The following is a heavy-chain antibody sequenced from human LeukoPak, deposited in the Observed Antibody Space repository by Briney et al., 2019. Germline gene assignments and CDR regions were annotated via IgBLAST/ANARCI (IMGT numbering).Heavy chain of an antibody. J-gene: IGHJ4*02. CDR2: IGSRGSAI. D-gene: IGHD2-2*01. CDR1: GFTFSTYT. V-gene: IGHV3-48*04. CDR3: ARSPQGVPAAKPFDY. Sequence: GGSLRLSCAASGFTFSTYTMNWVRQAPGKGLEWVSYIGSRGSAICYADSVKGRFTISRDNAENSLYLQMNSLRADDTALYYCARSPQGVPAAKPFDYWGQGTQVTVSS.